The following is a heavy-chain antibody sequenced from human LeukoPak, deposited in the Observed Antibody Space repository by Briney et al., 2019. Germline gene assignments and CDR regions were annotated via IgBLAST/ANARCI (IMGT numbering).Heavy chain of an antibody. V-gene: IGHV3-74*01. Sequence: PGGSLRLSCAASGFTFTTYWMHWVRQAPGKGLVWVSGINRGGSTPIYADSVKGRFTISRDNANNTLYLQMNSLRAEDTAVYYCARGFYAGDYWGQGTLVTVSS. J-gene: IGHJ4*02. D-gene: IGHD2/OR15-2a*01. CDR1: GFTFTTYW. CDR2: INRGGSTP. CDR3: ARGFYAGDY.